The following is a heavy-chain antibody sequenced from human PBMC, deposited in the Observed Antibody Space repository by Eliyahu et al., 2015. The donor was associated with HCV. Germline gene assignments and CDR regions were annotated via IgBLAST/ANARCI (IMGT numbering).Heavy chain of an antibody. D-gene: IGHD1-26*01. V-gene: IGHV3-21*01. Sequence: EVQLVESGGGLVKPGGSLRLSCAASGFTFSSYSMNWVRQAPGKGLEWVSSISSSSSYIYYADSVKGRFTISRDNAKNSLYLQMNSLRAEDTAVYYCARVRAEWELLSVAFDYWSQGTLVTVSS. CDR1: GFTFSSYS. CDR3: ARVRAEWELLSVAFDY. J-gene: IGHJ4*02. CDR2: ISSSSSYI.